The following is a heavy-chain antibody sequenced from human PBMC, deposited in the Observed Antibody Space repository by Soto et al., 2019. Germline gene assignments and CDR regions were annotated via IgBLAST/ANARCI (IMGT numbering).Heavy chain of an antibody. CDR2: ISGSGGST. V-gene: IGHV3-23*01. CDR1: GFTFSSYA. CDR3: AKDLIAVVWYGLDY. Sequence: EVQLLESGGGLVQPGGSLRLPCAASGFTFSSYAMSWVRQAPGKGLEWVSAISGSGGSTYYADSVKGRFTISRDNSKNTLYLQMNSLRAEDTAVYYCAKDLIAVVWYGLDYWGQGTLVTVSS. J-gene: IGHJ4*02. D-gene: IGHD6-19*01.